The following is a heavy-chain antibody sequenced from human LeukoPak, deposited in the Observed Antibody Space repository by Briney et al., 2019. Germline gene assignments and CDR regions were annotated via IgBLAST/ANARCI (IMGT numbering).Heavy chain of an antibody. Sequence: GESLKISCKGSGYSFTSYWIAWVRQMPGKGLEWMGIIYPGDSETTYSPSFEGQVTISADKSIITAYLQWSSLKASDTGIYYCARRRDGYNYAFDIWGQGTMVTVSS. D-gene: IGHD5-24*01. CDR3: ARRRDGYNYAFDI. J-gene: IGHJ3*02. CDR2: IYPGDSET. V-gene: IGHV5-51*01. CDR1: GYSFTSYW.